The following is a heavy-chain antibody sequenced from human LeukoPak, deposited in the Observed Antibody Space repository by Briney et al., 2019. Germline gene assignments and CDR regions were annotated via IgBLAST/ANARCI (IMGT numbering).Heavy chain of an antibody. CDR1: GFTFSSYA. D-gene: IGHD3-3*01. CDR2: ISGSGGST. CDR3: AKEYDFWANNWFDP. J-gene: IGHJ5*02. V-gene: IGHV3-23*01. Sequence: GGSLRLSCAASGFTFSSYAMSWVRQAPGKGLEWVSSISGSGGSTYYADSVKGRFTISRDNSKNTLYLQMDSLRGEDTAVYYCAKEYDFWANNWFDPWGQGTLVTVSS.